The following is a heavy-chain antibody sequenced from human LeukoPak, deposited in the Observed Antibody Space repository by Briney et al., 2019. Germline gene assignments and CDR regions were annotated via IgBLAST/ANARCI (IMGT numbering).Heavy chain of an antibody. CDR1: GGSISSYY. V-gene: IGHV4-59*08. Sequence: SETLSLTCTVSGGSISSYYWSWIRQPPGKGLEWIGYIYYSGSTNYNPSLKSRVTISVDTSKNQFSLKLSSVTAADTAVYYCASIPLGWGDCSSTSCLDYWGRGTLVTVSS. J-gene: IGHJ4*02. D-gene: IGHD2-2*01. CDR2: IYYSGST. CDR3: ASIPLGWGDCSSTSCLDY.